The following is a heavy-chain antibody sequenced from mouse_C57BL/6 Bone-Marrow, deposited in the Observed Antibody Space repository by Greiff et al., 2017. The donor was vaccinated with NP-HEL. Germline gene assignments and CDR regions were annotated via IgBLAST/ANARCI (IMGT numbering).Heavy chain of an antibody. CDR1: GYTFTSYW. CDR2: IDPNSGGT. Sequence: VQLQQPGAELVKPGASVKLSCKASGYTFTSYWMHWVKQRPGRGLERIGRIDPNSGGTKYNEKFKSKATLTVDKPSSTAYMQLSSLTSEDSAVYYCARSDYVGAMDYWGQGTSVTVSS. D-gene: IGHD1-1*02. J-gene: IGHJ4*01. CDR3: ARSDYVGAMDY. V-gene: IGHV1-72*01.